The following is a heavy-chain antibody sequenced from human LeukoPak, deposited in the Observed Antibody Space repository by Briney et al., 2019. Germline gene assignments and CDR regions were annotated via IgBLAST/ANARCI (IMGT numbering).Heavy chain of an antibody. CDR1: GYTFTSYA. D-gene: IGHD2-2*01. J-gene: IGHJ6*02. CDR3: ATCTPADYYYGMDV. V-gene: IGHV1-3*01. CDR2: INAGNGNT. Sequence: ASVKVSCKASGYTFTSYAMHWVRQAPGQRLEWMGWINAGNGNTKYSQKFQGRVTITRDTSASTAYMELSSLRSEDTAVYYCATCTPADYYYGMDVWGQGTTVTVSS.